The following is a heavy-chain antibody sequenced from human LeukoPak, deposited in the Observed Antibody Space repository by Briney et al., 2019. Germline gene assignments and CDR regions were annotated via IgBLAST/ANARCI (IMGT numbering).Heavy chain of an antibody. Sequence: SQTLSLTCTVAGGSINGGGYYWSWIRQHPGKSLEWIGYIYYSGTTYYNPSLKSRVTMSVDTSKTQFSLSLSSVTAADTAMYYCARESRVPGLNFDSWGQGTLVTVSS. CDR2: IYYSGTT. J-gene: IGHJ4*02. CDR1: GGSINGGGYY. CDR3: ARESRVPGLNFDS. V-gene: IGHV4-31*03. D-gene: IGHD3-10*02.